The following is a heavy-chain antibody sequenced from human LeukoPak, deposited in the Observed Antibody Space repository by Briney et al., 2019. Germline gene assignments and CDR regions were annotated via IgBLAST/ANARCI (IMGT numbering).Heavy chain of an antibody. D-gene: IGHD3-3*01. CDR2: ISGSGGST. CDR1: GFTFSSYA. Sequence: GGSLRLSCAASGFTFSSYAMSWVRQAPGKGLEWVSAISGSGGSTYYADSVKGRFTISRDNSKNTLYLQMNSLRAEDTAVYYCANGGIFGVVKNYWGQGTLVTVSS. CDR3: ANGGIFGVVKNY. J-gene: IGHJ4*02. V-gene: IGHV3-23*01.